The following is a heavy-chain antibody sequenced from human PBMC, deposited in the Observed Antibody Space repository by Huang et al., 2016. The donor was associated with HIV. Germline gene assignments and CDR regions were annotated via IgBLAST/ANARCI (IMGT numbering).Heavy chain of an antibody. J-gene: IGHJ4*02. Sequence: EVQLVESGGGLVQPGGSLRLSCAASGFTFSTYSMNWVRQAPGKGLEGVSYSRSSSSAIYYADSVKGRCTISRDNAKNSLYLQMSSLRAEDTAVYYCARESPRTGPKYCSGGSCYSDYWGQGTLLTVSS. D-gene: IGHD2-15*01. CDR2: SRSSSSAI. V-gene: IGHV3-48*01. CDR1: GFTFSTYS. CDR3: ARESPRTGPKYCSGGSCYSDY.